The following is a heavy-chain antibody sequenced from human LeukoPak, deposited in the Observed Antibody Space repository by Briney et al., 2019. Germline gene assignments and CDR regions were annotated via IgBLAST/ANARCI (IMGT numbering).Heavy chain of an antibody. D-gene: IGHD2-2*01. CDR2: IYYSGST. V-gene: IGHV4-59*01. J-gene: IGHJ6*02. Sequence: SETLSLTCTVSGGSISSYYWSWIRQPPGKGLEWIGYIYYSGSTNYNPSLKSRATISVDTSKNQFSLKLSSVTAADTAVYYCARAGVAAAQDLRYYYYGMDVWGQGTTVTVSS. CDR1: GGSISSYY. CDR3: ARAGVAAAQDLRYYYYGMDV.